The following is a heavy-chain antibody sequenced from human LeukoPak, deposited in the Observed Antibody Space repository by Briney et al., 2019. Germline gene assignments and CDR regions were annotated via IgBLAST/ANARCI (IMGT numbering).Heavy chain of an antibody. CDR1: GYTFTSYA. D-gene: IGHD4-17*01. CDR2: INAGNGNT. CDR3: ARDKVTTYYYGMDV. Sequence: ASVKVSCKASGYTFTSYAMHWVRQAPGQRLEWMGWINAGNGNTKYSQKFQGGVTITRDTSASTAYMELSSLRSEDTAVYYCARDKVTTYYYGMDVWGQGTTVTVSS. V-gene: IGHV1-3*01. J-gene: IGHJ6*02.